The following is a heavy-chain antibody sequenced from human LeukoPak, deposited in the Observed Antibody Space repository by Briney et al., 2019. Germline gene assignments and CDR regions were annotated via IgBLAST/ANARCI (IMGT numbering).Heavy chain of an antibody. J-gene: IGHJ3*02. CDR2: ISYDGSNK. CDR3: ARDEYCSSTSCHPDGAFDI. D-gene: IGHD2-2*01. V-gene: IGHV3-30-3*01. Sequence: GGSLRLSCAASGFTFSSYAMHWVRQAPGKGLEWVAVISYDGSNKYYADSVKGRFTISRDNSKNTLYLQMNSLRAEDTAVYYCARDEYCSSTSCHPDGAFDIWGQGTMVTVSS. CDR1: GFTFSSYA.